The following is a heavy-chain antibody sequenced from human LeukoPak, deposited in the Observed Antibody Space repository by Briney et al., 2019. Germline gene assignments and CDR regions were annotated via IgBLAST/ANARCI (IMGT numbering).Heavy chain of an antibody. J-gene: IGHJ6*04. Sequence: GRSLRLSCAASGFTFSSYGMHWVRQAPGKGLEWVAVIWYDGSNKYYADSVKGRFTISRDNSKNTLYLQMNSLRAEDTAVYYCARDPYCSGGSCYSYYYYYGMDVWGKGTTVTVSS. CDR2: IWYDGSNK. V-gene: IGHV3-33*01. CDR3: ARDPYCSGGSCYSYYYYYGMDV. D-gene: IGHD2-15*01. CDR1: GFTFSSYG.